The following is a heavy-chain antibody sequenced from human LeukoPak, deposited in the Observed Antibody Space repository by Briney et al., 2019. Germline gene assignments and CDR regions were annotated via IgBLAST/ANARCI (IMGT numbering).Heavy chain of an antibody. CDR3: TRARAHYYDSSFNWFDP. D-gene: IGHD3-22*01. J-gene: IGHJ5*02. V-gene: IGHV4-30-2*01. Sequence: PSETLTLTCAVSGGSISSGGYSWSWIRQPPGKGREWIGYIYRSGSTYYNPSLKRRVTISVNRSKNQFSLKLSSVTASDTAVYYCTRARAHYYDSSFNWFDPWGQGTLVTVSS. CDR2: IYRSGST. CDR1: GGSISSGGYS.